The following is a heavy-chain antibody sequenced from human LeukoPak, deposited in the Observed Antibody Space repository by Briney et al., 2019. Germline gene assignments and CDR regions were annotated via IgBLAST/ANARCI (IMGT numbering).Heavy chain of an antibody. Sequence: ASVKVSCKASGYTFTSYDINWVRQATGQGLEWMGWMNPNSGGTNYAQKFQGRVTMTRDTSISTAYMELSRLRSDDTAVYYCATDFTFGGVIVRQTGVYWGQGTLVTVSS. CDR1: GYTFTSYD. V-gene: IGHV1-2*02. CDR2: MNPNSGGT. D-gene: IGHD3-16*02. J-gene: IGHJ4*02. CDR3: ATDFTFGGVIVRQTGVY.